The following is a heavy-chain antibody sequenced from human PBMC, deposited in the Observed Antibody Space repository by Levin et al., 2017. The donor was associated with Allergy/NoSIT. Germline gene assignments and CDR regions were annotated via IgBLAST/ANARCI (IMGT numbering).Heavy chain of an antibody. D-gene: IGHD2-15*01. CDR1: GFTFSYYA. J-gene: IGHJ4*02. V-gene: IGHV3-30-3*01. CDR3: VRDGSYCSGGTCFSGGEIDY. Sequence: PGGSLRLSCAASGFTFSYYAMHWVRQAPGKGLEWVALISYAGDKTSYADSVKGRFTISRDDSKNTLYLQMNNLRAEDTAIYYCVRDGSYCSGGTCFSGGEIDYWGQGTLVTVSS. CDR2: ISYAGDKT.